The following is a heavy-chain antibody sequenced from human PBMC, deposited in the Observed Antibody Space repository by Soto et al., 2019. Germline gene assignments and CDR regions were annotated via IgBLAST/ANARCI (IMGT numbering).Heavy chain of an antibody. Sequence: EVQLVESGGGLVKPGGSLRLSCAASGFTFSSYSMNWVRQAPGKGLEWVSSISSSSSYIYYADSVKGRFTISRDNAKNSLYLQMNSLRAEDTAVYYCARDSAWFAELYTVYYYYYGMDVWGQGTTVTVSS. V-gene: IGHV3-21*01. D-gene: IGHD3-10*01. CDR2: ISSSSSYI. CDR1: GFTFSSYS. CDR3: ARDSAWFAELYTVYYYYYGMDV. J-gene: IGHJ6*02.